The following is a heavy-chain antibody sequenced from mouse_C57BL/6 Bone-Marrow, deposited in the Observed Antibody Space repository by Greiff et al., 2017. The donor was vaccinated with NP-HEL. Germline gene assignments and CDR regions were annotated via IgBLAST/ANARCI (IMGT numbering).Heavy chain of an antibody. J-gene: IGHJ3*01. CDR1: GFSLTSYG. D-gene: IGHD4-1*01. Sequence: VQLVESGPGLVQPSQSLSITCTVSGFSLTSYGVHWVRQSPGKGLEWLGVIWSGGSTDYNAAFISRLSISKDNSKSQVFFKMNSLQAADTAIYYCARRLGRAWFAYWGKGTLVTVAA. CDR3: ARRLGRAWFAY. CDR2: IWSGGST. V-gene: IGHV2-2*01.